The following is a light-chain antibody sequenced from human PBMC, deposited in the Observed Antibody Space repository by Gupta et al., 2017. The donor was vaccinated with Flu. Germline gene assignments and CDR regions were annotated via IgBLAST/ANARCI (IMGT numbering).Light chain of an antibody. J-gene: IGLJ3*02. V-gene: IGLV1-40*01. CDR1: SSNIGAPYD. Sequence: QSVLTQPPSVSGAPGQRVTISCTGSSSNIGAPYDVQWYQQLPGTAPKLLIYGSTNRPSGVPDRFSGSKSGTSASLAITGLQAEDEADYYCQSYDNSQSGWVFGGGTKLTVL. CDR3: QSYDNSQSGWV. CDR2: GST.